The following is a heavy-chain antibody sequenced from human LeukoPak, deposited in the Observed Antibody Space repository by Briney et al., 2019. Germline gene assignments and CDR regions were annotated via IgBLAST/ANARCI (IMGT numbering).Heavy chain of an antibody. J-gene: IGHJ4*02. D-gene: IGHD3-3*01. V-gene: IGHV1-18*01. CDR3: ATRTYYDFWSGYYGLDY. Sequence: ASVKVSCKASGYTFTSYGISWVRQAPGQGLEWMGWISAYNGNTNYAQKLQGRVTMTTDTSTSTAYMELRSLRSDDTAVYYCATRTYYDFWSGYYGLDYWGQGTLVTVSS. CDR2: ISAYNGNT. CDR1: GYTFTSYG.